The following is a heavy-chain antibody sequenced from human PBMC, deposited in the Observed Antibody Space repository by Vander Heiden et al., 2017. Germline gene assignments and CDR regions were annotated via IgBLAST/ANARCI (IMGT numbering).Heavy chain of an antibody. J-gene: IGHJ4*02. D-gene: IGHD3-16*01. V-gene: IGHV4-39*01. Sequence: QLQLQESGPGLVKPPETLSLTCTVSGASISSTYYWGWIRQPPGKGLEWIGSIFSTGTTHYNPSLRSRLSISVDMSKNQFSLRLRSVTAADTALYYCAILIREGYNEFDYWGQGSLVTVSS. CDR3: AILIREGYNEFDY. CDR2: IFSTGTT. CDR1: GASISSTYY.